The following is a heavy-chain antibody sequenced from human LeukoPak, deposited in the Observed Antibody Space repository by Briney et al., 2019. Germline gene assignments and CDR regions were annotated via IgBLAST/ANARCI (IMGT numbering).Heavy chain of an antibody. CDR2: VSRDGNTK. CDR1: GFTFSSYG. V-gene: IGHV3-30*18. J-gene: IGHJ4*02. D-gene: IGHD1-14*01. CDR3: AKRLTSSPDHHYFDY. Sequence: QPGGSLRLSCAASGFTFSSYGMHWVRQAPGKGLEWVAVVSRDGNTKHYGDSVKDRFTISRDNSLNTFYLQMDSLAAEDTAIYYCAKRLTSSPDHHYFDYWGQGTLVTVSS.